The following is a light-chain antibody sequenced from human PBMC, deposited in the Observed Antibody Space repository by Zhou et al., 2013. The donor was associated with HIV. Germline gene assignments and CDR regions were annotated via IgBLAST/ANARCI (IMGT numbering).Light chain of an antibody. V-gene: IGKV1-39*01. CDR3: QQGHSTPLT. CDR1: QSISSY. J-gene: IGKJ3*01. Sequence: DIQMTQSPSSLSASVGDRVTITCRASQSISSYLNWYQQKPGKAPKLLIYAASSLQSGVPSRFSGSGSGTDFTLTINSLQPEDCATYYCQQGHSTPLTFGPGTRVEMK. CDR2: AAS.